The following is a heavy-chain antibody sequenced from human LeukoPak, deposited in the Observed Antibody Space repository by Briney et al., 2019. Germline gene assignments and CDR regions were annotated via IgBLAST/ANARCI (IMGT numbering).Heavy chain of an antibody. CDR1: GFTFTTEA. CDR3: AKGLGFMPQFDY. CDR2: ISDDGRTT. V-gene: IGHV3-23*01. J-gene: IGHJ4*02. D-gene: IGHD6-19*01. Sequence: GGSLRLSCAASGFTFTTEAMTWVPQAPGKGLEWVSTISDDGRTTYYADSVKGRFTISRDNSKNIVYLQMNSLRAEDTAFYYCAKGLGFMPQFDYWGQGTLVAVSS.